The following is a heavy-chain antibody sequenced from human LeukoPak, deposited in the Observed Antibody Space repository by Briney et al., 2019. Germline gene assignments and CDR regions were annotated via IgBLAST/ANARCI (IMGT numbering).Heavy chain of an antibody. CDR2: IYNSGST. V-gene: IGHV4-59*08. Sequence: SETLSLTCTVSGGSISSYYWSWIRQPPGKGLEWIGYIYNSGSTNYNPSLKGRVTISPDTSENQFSLKLNSVTAADTAVYYCARGKLGTYYVFDYWGQGTLVTVSS. J-gene: IGHJ4*02. CDR1: GGSISSYY. CDR3: ARGKLGTYYVFDY. D-gene: IGHD1-26*01.